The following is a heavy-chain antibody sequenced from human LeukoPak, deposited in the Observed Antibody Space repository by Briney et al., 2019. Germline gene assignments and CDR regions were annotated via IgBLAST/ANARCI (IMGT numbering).Heavy chain of an antibody. CDR3: AIGGGGYHKAYDY. CDR1: GGTFSSYA. D-gene: IGHD5-12*01. V-gene: IGHV1-69*05. CDR2: IIPIFGTA. Sequence: ASVKVSCKASGGTFSSYAISWVRQAPGQGLEWMGGIIPIFGTANYAQKFQGRVTITTDESTSTAYMELSSLRSEDTVVYYCAIGGGGYHKAYDYWGQGTLVTVSS. J-gene: IGHJ4*02.